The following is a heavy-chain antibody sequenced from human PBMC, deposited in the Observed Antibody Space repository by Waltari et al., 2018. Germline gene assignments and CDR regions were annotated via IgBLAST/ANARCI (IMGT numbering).Heavy chain of an antibody. J-gene: IGHJ2*01. CDR1: GFPFSTYG. Sequence: QVQLVESGGGVVQPGGSLRLSCAASGFPFSTYGMHWVRQAPRKGLEWVAFIRYDGSNKYYADSVKGRFTISRDNSKNTLYVQMNSLRAEDTAVYYCAKPGGAGTYPGGYFDLWGRGTLVTVSS. D-gene: IGHD1-1*01. V-gene: IGHV3-30*02. CDR2: IRYDGSNK. CDR3: AKPGGAGTYPGGYFDL.